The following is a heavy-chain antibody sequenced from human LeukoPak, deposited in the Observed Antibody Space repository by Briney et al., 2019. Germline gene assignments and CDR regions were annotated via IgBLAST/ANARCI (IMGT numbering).Heavy chain of an antibody. CDR2: ISWNSGSI. V-gene: IGHV3-9*01. J-gene: IGHJ4*02. Sequence: GRSLRLSCAASGFTFDDYAMHWVRQAPGKGLEWVSGISWNSGSIGYADSVKGRFTISRDNAQNSLYLQMNSLRAEDTALYYCAKQVGYCSSTSCYEFDYWGQGTLVTVSS. CDR1: GFTFDDYA. D-gene: IGHD2-2*01. CDR3: AKQVGYCSSTSCYEFDY.